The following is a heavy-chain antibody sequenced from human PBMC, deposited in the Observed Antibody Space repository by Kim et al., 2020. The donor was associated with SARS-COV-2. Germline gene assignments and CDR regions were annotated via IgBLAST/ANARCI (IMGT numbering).Heavy chain of an antibody. Sequence: GGSLRLSCAASGFTFSSYSMNWVRQAPGKGLEWVSSISSSSSYIYYADSVKGRFTISRDNAKNSLYLQMNSLRAEDTAVYYCARPLGITIFEALDYWGQGTLVTVSS. D-gene: IGHD3-3*01. CDR1: GFTFSSYS. CDR2: ISSSSSYI. J-gene: IGHJ4*02. V-gene: IGHV3-21*01. CDR3: ARPLGITIFEALDY.